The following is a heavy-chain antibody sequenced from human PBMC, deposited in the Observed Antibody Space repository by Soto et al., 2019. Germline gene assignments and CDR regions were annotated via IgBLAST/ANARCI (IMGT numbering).Heavy chain of an antibody. V-gene: IGHV4-34*01. CDR1: GGSFSGYY. D-gene: IGHD4-4*01. Sequence: SETLSLTCAVYGGSFSGYYWSWIRQPPGKGLEWIGEINHSGSTNYNPSLKSRVTISVDTSKNQFSLKLSSVTAADTAVYYCARGLHDYSNFGWFDPWGQGTLVTVSS. J-gene: IGHJ5*02. CDR2: INHSGST. CDR3: ARGLHDYSNFGWFDP.